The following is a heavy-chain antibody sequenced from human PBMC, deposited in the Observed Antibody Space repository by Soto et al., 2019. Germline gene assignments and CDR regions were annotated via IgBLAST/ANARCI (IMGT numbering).Heavy chain of an antibody. D-gene: IGHD2-21*01. J-gene: IGHJ6*02. CDR2: IYYSGST. V-gene: IGHV4-31*03. CDR1: GDSISSGGYY. Sequence: QVQLQESGPGLVKPSQTLSLTCTVSGDSISSGGYYWSWIRQHPGKGLEWIGYIYYSGSTYYNPSLKGRVTISVDTSKNQFSLKLCSVTAADTAVYYCAASCVACGGFNYYGMDVWGQGTTVTVSS. CDR3: AASCVACGGFNYYGMDV.